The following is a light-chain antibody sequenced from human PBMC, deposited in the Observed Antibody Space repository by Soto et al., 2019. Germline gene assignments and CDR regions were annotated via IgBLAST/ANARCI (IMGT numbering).Light chain of an antibody. J-gene: IGLJ1*01. Sequence: QSVLTQPPSVSGAPRQRVTISCSGSTPNIGKNAVNWYQQLPGKAPKLVIYHNDLLPSGVSDRFSVSKSGTSASLAISGLQSDDEADYYCAAWDDNLDGYVFGTGTKLTVL. CDR2: HND. CDR1: TPNIGKNA. V-gene: IGLV1-36*01. CDR3: AAWDDNLDGYV.